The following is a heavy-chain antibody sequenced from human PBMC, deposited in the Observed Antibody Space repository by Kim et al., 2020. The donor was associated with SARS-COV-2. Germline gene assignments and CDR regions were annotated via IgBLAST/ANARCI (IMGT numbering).Heavy chain of an antibody. D-gene: IGHD4-17*01. CDR3: VSMDARLTSVTY. Sequence: SETLSLTCTVSGASISSSNYYWGWIRQPPGKGLEWIGSHFYGGTTYSNPSLRSRVTVSVDPSQNQFSLKLTSVTAADTAAYYCVSMDARLTSVTYWGQGT. J-gene: IGHJ4*02. CDR1: GASISSSNYY. V-gene: IGHV4-39*01. CDR2: HFYGGTT.